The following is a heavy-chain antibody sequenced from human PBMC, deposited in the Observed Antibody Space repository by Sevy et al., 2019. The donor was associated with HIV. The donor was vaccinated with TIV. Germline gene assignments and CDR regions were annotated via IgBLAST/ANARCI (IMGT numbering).Heavy chain of an antibody. V-gene: IGHV4-59*08. CDR2: IYYNGHI. D-gene: IGHD1-26*01. J-gene: IGHJ4*02. CDR1: GGSITSLY. Sequence: SETLSLTCTVSGGSITSLYWNWIRQPPGKGREWIANIYYNGHINYNPSLKSRVTLSLDTSKNQLSLRLSSVTAADTAMYYCAGENAWGRGYSWGQGTLVTVSS. CDR3: AGENAWGRGYS.